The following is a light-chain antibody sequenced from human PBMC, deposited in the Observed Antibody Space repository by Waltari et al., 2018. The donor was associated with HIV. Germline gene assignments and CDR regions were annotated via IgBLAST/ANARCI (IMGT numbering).Light chain of an antibody. Sequence: EIVMTQSPPTLSVSPGERGTLSCRASQNINNTLAWYQLQPGQAPRHLTSVASTRATGIPAVFSGSGSGTDFTLNIGTLQSEDFAVYYCQQYNKWPRTFGRGTKVEIK. J-gene: IGKJ4*01. CDR1: QNINNT. CDR2: VAS. V-gene: IGKV3-15*01. CDR3: QQYNKWPRT.